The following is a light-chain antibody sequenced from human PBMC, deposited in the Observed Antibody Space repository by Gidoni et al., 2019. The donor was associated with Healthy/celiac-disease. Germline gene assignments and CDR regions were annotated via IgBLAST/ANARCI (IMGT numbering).Light chain of an antibody. CDR2: AAS. Sequence: AIRMNQSPSSLSSSTGDRVTITCRASQGISSYLAWYQQKPGKDPKLLIYAASTLQSGVPSKFSGSGSGTDFTLTISCLQSEDFATYYCQQYYSYPPLTFGGXTKVEIK. J-gene: IGKJ4*01. CDR1: QGISSY. V-gene: IGKV1-8*01. CDR3: QQYYSYPPLT.